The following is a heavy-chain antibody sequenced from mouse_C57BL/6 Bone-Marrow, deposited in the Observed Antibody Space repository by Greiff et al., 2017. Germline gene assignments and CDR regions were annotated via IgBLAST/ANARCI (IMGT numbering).Heavy chain of an antibody. J-gene: IGHJ3*01. CDR1: GYTFPDYY. Sequence: QVQLQQSGPELVKPGASVKISCKASGYTFPDYYINWVKQRPGQGLEWIGWIFPGSGSTSYNEKFTGKATLTVDKPSSTVYMLLSRLTSEDSSVYFCNSFYYDYDVGFAYWGQGTLVTVSA. V-gene: IGHV1-75*01. CDR2: IFPGSGST. CDR3: NSFYYDYDVGFAY. D-gene: IGHD2-4*01.